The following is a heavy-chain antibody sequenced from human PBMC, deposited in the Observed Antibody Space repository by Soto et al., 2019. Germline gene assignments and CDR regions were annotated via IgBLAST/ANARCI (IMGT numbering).Heavy chain of an antibody. CDR3: AISLGVVVAATPGDV. J-gene: IGHJ6*02. Sequence: ASVKVSCKASGYTFTSYDINWVRQATGQGLEWMGWMNPNSGNTGYAQKFQGRVTMTRNTSISTAYMELSSLRSEDTAVYYCAISLGVVVAATPGDVWGQGTTVTVSS. V-gene: IGHV1-8*01. D-gene: IGHD2-15*01. CDR2: MNPNSGNT. CDR1: GYTFTSYD.